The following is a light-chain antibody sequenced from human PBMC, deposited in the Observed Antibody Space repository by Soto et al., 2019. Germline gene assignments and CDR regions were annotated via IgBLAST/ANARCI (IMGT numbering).Light chain of an antibody. CDR1: QSISDR. CDR3: QHYKTYSPWT. V-gene: IGKV1-5*03. J-gene: IGKJ1*01. Sequence: DIQMTQSPSTLSASIGDRVTITSRASQSISDRLAWYQQKPGKAPKLLMYKASTLESGVPSRFSGSGSGTEFTLTISSLNPDDFATYYCQHYKTYSPWTFGQGTKVDIK. CDR2: KAS.